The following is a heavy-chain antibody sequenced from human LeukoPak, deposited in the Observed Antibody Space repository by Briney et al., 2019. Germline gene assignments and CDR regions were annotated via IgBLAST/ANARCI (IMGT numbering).Heavy chain of an antibody. V-gene: IGHV3-43*01. D-gene: IGHD2-2*01. CDR1: GFSFNDHT. J-gene: IGHJ6*03. CDR3: AKDARYCGATTCYLGGYYYYMDV. CDR2: ISWDAGST. Sequence: GGSLRLSCAASGFSFNDHTMHWVRQAPGKGLEWVSLISWDAGSTYYADSVKGRFTISRDNSKNSLYLQKNSLRTEDTALYYCAKDARYCGATTCYLGGYYYYMDVWGKGTTVTVSS.